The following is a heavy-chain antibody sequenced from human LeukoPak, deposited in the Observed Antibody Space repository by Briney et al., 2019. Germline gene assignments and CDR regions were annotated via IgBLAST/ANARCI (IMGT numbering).Heavy chain of an antibody. CDR2: ICYDGSKN. CDR3: AKEARSSSWGIDY. V-gene: IGHV3-33*06. Sequence: PGGSLRLSCAASGFTFSSYGMHWVRQPPAQGLEGVAVICYDGSKNYYADSVKRGFTISRDNSKNTLYLQMISLRAEDTAVYYCAKEARSSSWGIDYWGQGTLVTVSS. CDR1: GFTFSSYG. D-gene: IGHD6-6*01. J-gene: IGHJ4*02.